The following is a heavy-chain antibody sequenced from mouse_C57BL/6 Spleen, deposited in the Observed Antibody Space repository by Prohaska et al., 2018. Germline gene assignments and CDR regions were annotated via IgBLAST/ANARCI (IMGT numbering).Heavy chain of an antibody. J-gene: IGHJ1*03. Sequence: SVKLSCKASGYTFTSYWMHWVKQRPGQGLEWIGMIHPNSGSTNYNEKFKSKATLTVDKSSSTAYMQLSSLTSEDSAVYYCARYYGSSLYWYFDVWGTGTTVTVSS. CDR1: GYTFTSYW. V-gene: IGHV1-64*01. CDR2: IHPNSGST. CDR3: ARYYGSSLYWYFDV. D-gene: IGHD1-1*01.